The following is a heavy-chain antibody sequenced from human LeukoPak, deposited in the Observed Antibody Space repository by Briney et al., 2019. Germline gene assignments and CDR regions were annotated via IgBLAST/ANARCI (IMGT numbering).Heavy chain of an antibody. D-gene: IGHD2-15*01. V-gene: IGHV3-21*01. J-gene: IGHJ4*02. CDR1: GFTFSSYS. CDR2: ISSSSSYI. Sequence: GGSLRLSRAASGFTFSSYSMNWVRQAPGKGLEWVSSISSSSSYIYYADSVKGRFTISRDNAKNSLYLQMNSLRAEDTAVYYCAATRKGVVAATTHWGQGTLVTVSS. CDR3: AATRKGVVAATTH.